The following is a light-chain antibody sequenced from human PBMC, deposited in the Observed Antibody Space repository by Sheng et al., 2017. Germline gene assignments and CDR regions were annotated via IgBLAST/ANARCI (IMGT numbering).Light chain of an antibody. V-gene: IGKV1-33*01. CDR3: QQYDNLLYT. J-gene: IGKJ2*01. CDR1: QDISNY. Sequence: DIQMTQSPSSLSASVGDRVTITCQASQDISNYLNWYQQKPGKAPKLLIYDASNLETGVPSRFSGSGSGTDFTFTTQQPAASKILSQYYCQQYDNLLYTLVQG. CDR2: DAS.